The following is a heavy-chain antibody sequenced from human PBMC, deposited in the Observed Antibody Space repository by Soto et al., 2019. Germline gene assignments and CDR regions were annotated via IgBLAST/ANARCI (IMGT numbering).Heavy chain of an antibody. CDR3: AKNYYFDC. CDR1: GFTFSSYA. V-gene: IGHV3-23*01. D-gene: IGHD3-10*01. J-gene: IGHJ4*02. CDR2: INRSGGSA. Sequence: EVQLLGSGGGLVQPGGSLRLSCEASGFTFSSYAMSWVRQAPGKGLEWVSSINRSGGSANYADSVKGRFTISRDDSKSILSLQMNSLRAEDTAIYYCAKNYYFDCWGQGTLVTVSS.